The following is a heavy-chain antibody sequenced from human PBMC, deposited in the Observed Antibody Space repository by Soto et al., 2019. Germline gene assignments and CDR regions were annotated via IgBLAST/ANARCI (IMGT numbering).Heavy chain of an antibody. CDR2: TYHSGST. D-gene: IGHD3-10*01. J-gene: IGHJ4*02. V-gene: IGHV4-30-2*01. CDR1: GGSISSGGYS. CDR3: ATGEDGSGSYYFDY. Sequence: SETLSLTCAVSGGSISSGGYSWSWIRQPPGKGLEWIGYTYHSGSTYYNPSLKSRVTISVDRSKNQFSLKLSSVTAAGTAVYYCATGEDGSGSYYFDYWGQGTLVTVSS.